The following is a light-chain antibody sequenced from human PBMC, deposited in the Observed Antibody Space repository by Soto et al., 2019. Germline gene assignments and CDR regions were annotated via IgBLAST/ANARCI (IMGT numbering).Light chain of an antibody. V-gene: IGKV3-20*01. J-gene: IGKJ5*01. CDR2: GAS. Sequence: EIALTQSPGTLSLSPGELATLSCRASQSVSSSYLAWYQQKPGQAPRLLIFGASKRATGIPDRFSGSGSGRDFTLTISGLEPEDFAVYYCQQYGSSPLISFGQGTRLENK. CDR3: QQYGSSPLIS. CDR1: QSVSSSY.